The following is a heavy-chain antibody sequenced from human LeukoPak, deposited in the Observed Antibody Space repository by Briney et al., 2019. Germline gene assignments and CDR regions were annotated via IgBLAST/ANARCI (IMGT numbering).Heavy chain of an antibody. Sequence: GGSLRLSCAASGLIVSNNYMSWVRQAPGKGLEWVSIVYSGGHTYYADSVKGRFTISRDKSKNTLYLQMSSLRAKDTAVYYCARGIRDCSRTTCYQPFDYWGQGALVTVSS. CDR1: GLIVSNNY. CDR3: ARGIRDCSRTTCYQPFDY. J-gene: IGHJ4*02. V-gene: IGHV3-53*01. CDR2: VYSGGHT. D-gene: IGHD2-2*01.